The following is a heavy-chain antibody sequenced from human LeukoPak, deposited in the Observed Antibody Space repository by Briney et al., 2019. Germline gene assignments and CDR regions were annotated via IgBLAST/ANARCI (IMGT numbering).Heavy chain of an antibody. D-gene: IGHD1-1*01. Sequence: QTGGSLRLSCAASGFTFSGYAMNWVRQAPGKGLEWVSAISGSGGSTYYADSVKGRFTISRDNSKNALHLQMNSLRAEDTAVYYCAKERPERPTPEYYFDYWGQGTLVTVSS. J-gene: IGHJ4*02. CDR2: ISGSGGST. V-gene: IGHV3-23*01. CDR1: GFTFSGYA. CDR3: AKERPERPTPEYYFDY.